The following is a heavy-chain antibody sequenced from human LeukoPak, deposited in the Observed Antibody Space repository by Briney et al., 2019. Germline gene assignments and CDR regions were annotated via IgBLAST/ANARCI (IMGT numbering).Heavy chain of an antibody. CDR2: INTNTGNP. CDR3: ARDLSPKVRRQLVFNWFDP. J-gene: IGHJ5*02. V-gene: IGHV7-4-1*02. CDR1: GYTFTSYA. Sequence: ASVKVSCKASGYTFTSYAINWVRQAPGQGLEWMGWINTNTGNPTYAQGFTGRFVFSLDTSVSTAYLQISSLKAEDTAVYYCARDLSPKVRRQLVFNWFDPWGQGTLVTVSS. D-gene: IGHD6-13*01.